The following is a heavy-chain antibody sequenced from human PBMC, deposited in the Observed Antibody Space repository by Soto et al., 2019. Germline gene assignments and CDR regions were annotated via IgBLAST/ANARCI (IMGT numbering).Heavy chain of an antibody. V-gene: IGHV4-4*07. Sequence: ETVSLTCTVSGCSLSNYNWNWVRQSAGKGLEWIGRIYSNGKAYYNPPLKSRVTMSLDTLNNQVSLRLSSVTAADTAKYYCARERTYQLSGDDTLDIWGLGTRGTVSS. CDR3: ARERTYQLSGDDTLDI. CDR2: IYSNGKA. J-gene: IGHJ3*02. D-gene: IGHD2-2*01. CDR1: GCSLSNYN.